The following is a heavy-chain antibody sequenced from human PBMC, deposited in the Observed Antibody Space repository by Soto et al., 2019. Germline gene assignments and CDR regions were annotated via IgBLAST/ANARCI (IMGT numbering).Heavy chain of an antibody. J-gene: IGHJ4*02. Sequence: EVQLVESGGGLVQPGGSLRLSCAASGIIFTNYWLHWVRQAPGKGLVWVSRIDNDGLGTSYADSVKGRFTISRDNAKNTVYMQMISLSAEDTAVYYGTTVFEYWGQGTLVTVSS. CDR1: GIIFTNYW. CDR2: IDNDGLGT. V-gene: IGHV3-74*01. CDR3: TTVFEY.